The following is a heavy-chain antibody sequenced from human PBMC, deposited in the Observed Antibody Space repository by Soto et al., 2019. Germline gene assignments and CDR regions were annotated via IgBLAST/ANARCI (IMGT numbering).Heavy chain of an antibody. Sequence: QVQLVQSGAEVKKPGASVKVSCNPSGYAFTSYTMHWVRQAPGQGLEWMGWINADNGDSKYSQKFQGRVTITRDTSASIAYMEQRSLRSEDSAVYYGARDTGSGHRVEPRIFEYWGQGTLVTVSS. CDR2: INADNGDS. CDR1: GYAFTSYT. J-gene: IGHJ4*02. CDR3: ARDTGSGHRVEPRIFEY. D-gene: IGHD2-15*01. V-gene: IGHV1-3*01.